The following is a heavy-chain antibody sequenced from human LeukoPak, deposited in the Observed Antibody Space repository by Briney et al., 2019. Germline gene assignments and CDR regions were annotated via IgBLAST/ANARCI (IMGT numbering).Heavy chain of an antibody. CDR3: ARDLGGASVY. Sequence: ASVKVSCKASGGTFSSYAISWVRQAPGQGLEWMGGIIPIFGTANYAQKFQGRVTITADESTSTAYMELSSLRSEDTVVYYCARDLGGASVYWGQGTLVTVSS. D-gene: IGHD1-26*01. CDR1: GGTFSSYA. J-gene: IGHJ4*02. V-gene: IGHV1-69*13. CDR2: IIPIFGTA.